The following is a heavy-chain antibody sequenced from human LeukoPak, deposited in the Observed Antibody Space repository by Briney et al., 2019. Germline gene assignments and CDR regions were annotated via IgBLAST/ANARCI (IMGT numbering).Heavy chain of an antibody. D-gene: IGHD3-22*01. CDR1: GYTFTGYY. V-gene: IGHV1-2*02. CDR2: INPNSGGP. CDR3: ARTYYESSGDDY. J-gene: IGHJ4*02. Sequence: GASVKVSCKTSGYTFTGYYIHWVRQAPGQGLEWMGWINPNSGGPNYAQKFQGRVTMTRDTSISTAYMELSRLRSDDTAVYYCARTYYESSGDDYWGQGTLVTVSS.